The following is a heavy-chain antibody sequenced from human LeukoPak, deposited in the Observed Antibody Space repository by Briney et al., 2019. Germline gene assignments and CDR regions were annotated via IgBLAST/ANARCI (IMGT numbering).Heavy chain of an antibody. CDR1: GYTFTSYD. CDR3: ARDTHSGLRGDFNDY. J-gene: IGHJ4*02. D-gene: IGHD3-22*01. CDR2: MNPNSGNT. V-gene: IGHV1-8*01. Sequence: GASVKVSCKASGYTFTSYDINWVRQATGQGLEWMGWMNPNSGNTGYAQKFQGRVTMTRDTSISTAYMELSRLRSDDTAVYYCARDTHSGLRGDFNDYWGQGTLVTVSS.